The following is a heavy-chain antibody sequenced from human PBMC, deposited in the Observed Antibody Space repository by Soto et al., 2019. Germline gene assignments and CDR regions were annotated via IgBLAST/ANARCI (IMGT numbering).Heavy chain of an antibody. J-gene: IGHJ4*02. V-gene: IGHV3-30-3*01. CDR2: ISYDGSNK. Sequence: GGSLRLSCAASGFTFSSYAMHWVRQAPGKGLEWVAVISYDGSNKYYADSVKGRFTISRDNSKNTLYLQMNSLRAEDTAVYYCAREDDSSGCPLDYWGQGTLVTAPQ. CDR3: AREDDSSGCPLDY. D-gene: IGHD3-22*01. CDR1: GFTFSSYA.